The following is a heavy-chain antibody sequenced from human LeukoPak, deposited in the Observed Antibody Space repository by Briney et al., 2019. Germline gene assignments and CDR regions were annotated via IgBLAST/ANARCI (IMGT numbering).Heavy chain of an antibody. CDR2: IYSGGST. CDR1: GFTFSSYS. CDR3: TGDVYQH. J-gene: IGHJ1*01. Sequence: GGSLRLSCAASGFTFSSYSMNWVRQAPGKGLEWVSIIYSGGSTNYADSVKGRFTISRDNSKNTVYLQMNSLRAEDTAVYYCTGDVYQHWGQGTLVTVSS. V-gene: IGHV3-53*01. D-gene: IGHD1-14*01.